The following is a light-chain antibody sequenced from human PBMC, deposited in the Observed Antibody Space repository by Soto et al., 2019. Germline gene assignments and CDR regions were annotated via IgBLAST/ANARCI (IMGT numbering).Light chain of an antibody. CDR1: QDIDSW. J-gene: IGKJ1*01. V-gene: IGKV1D-16*01. CDR2: AAS. Sequence: DIQMTQSPSSVSASVGERVTITCRASQDIDSWLAWYQQKPGKAPKLLIYAASSLQSGVPSRFSGSGSGTEFTLTISSLQPDDFATYYCQHYNSYSGAFGQGTKVDIK. CDR3: QHYNSYSGA.